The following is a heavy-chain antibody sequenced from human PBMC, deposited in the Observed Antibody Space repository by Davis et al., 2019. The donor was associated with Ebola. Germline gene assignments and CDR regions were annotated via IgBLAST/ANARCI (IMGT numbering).Heavy chain of an antibody. CDR3: ARYSSRHGRYFDY. CDR1: GFTFSAYS. CDR2: ISSSSSTI. J-gene: IGHJ4*02. V-gene: IGHV3-48*01. Sequence: PGGSLRLSCAASGFTFSAYSMNWVRQAPGKGLEWVSQISSSSSTIYYADSVKGRFTISRDNAKNSLYLQMNSLRAEDTAVYYCARYSSRHGRYFDYWGQGTLVTVSS. D-gene: IGHD6-13*01.